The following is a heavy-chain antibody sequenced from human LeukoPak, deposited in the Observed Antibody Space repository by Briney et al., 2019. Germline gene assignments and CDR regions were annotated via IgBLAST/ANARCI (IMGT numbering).Heavy chain of an antibody. Sequence: PGGSLRLSCAASGFTFSSYSMNWVRQAPGKGLEWVSSISSSSSYIYYADSVKGRFTISRDNAKNSLYLQMDSLRAEDTAVYYCARGTNWTMIRGLIRGGWFDPWGQGTLVTVSS. V-gene: IGHV3-21*01. CDR1: GFTFSSYS. J-gene: IGHJ5*02. CDR2: ISSSSSYI. D-gene: IGHD3-10*01. CDR3: ARGTNWTMIRGLIRGGWFDP.